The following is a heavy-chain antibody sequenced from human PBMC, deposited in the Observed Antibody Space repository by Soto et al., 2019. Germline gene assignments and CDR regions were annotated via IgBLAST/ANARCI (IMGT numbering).Heavy chain of an antibody. J-gene: IGHJ4*02. CDR2: ISAYNGNT. CDR3: ARAVSTRRFIVVVVAATFDY. V-gene: IGHV1-18*01. D-gene: IGHD2-15*01. CDR1: GYTFTSYG. Sequence: QVQLVQSGAEVKKPGASVKVSCKASGYTFTSYGISWVRQAPGQGLEWMGWISAYNGNTNYARKPKARAARPTDASTGTAYMGLRSLRSDDTAVYYCARAVSTRRFIVVVVAATFDYWGQGTPVTVSS.